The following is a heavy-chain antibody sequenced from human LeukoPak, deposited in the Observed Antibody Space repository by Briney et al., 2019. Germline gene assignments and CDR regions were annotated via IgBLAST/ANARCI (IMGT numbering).Heavy chain of an antibody. Sequence: SETLSLTCAVYGGSFSGYYWSWIRQPAGKGLEWIGRIYTSGSTNYNPSLKSRVTISVDTSKNQFSLKLSSVTAADTAVYYCARTAAAGDSYNWFDPWGQGTLVTVSS. CDR3: ARTAAAGDSYNWFDP. J-gene: IGHJ5*02. CDR1: GGSFSGYY. D-gene: IGHD6-13*01. CDR2: IYTSGST. V-gene: IGHV4-59*10.